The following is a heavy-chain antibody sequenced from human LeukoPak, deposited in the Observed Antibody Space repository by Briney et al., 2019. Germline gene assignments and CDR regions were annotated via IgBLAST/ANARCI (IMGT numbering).Heavy chain of an antibody. CDR2: IYNSGST. V-gene: IGHV4-59*08. CDR3: ARSAIDAFDI. CDR1: GGSISSYY. D-gene: IGHD6-25*01. J-gene: IGHJ3*02. Sequence: PSETLSLTCTASGGSISSYYWSWIRQPPGKGLECIGYIYNSGSTNYNPSLKSRVSISVDTSKNQFSLKLSSVTAAATAVYYCARSAIDAFDIWGQGTMVTVSS.